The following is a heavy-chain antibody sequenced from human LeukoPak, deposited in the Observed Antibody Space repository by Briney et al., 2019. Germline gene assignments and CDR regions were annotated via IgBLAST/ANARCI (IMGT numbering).Heavy chain of an antibody. CDR2: IYYSGST. CDR1: DGSISNYY. CDR3: AREFHCGGGSCQNWFDP. D-gene: IGHD2-15*01. V-gene: IGHV4-59*01. J-gene: IGHJ5*02. Sequence: SETLSLTCTVSDGSISNYYWSWIWQPPGKGLEWIGYIYYSGSTNYNPSLRSRVTISVDTSKNQFSLKLTSVTAADTAVYYCAREFHCGGGSCQNWFDPWGQGTLVTVSS.